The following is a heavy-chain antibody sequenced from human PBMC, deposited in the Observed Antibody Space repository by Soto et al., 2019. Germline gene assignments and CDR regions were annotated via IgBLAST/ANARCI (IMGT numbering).Heavy chain of an antibody. Sequence: QGQLVQSGAEVKRPGSSINISCKASGGTFSIYTVSWVRQAPGQGLEWMGRFIPMIGTANYAQNLQGRVTLSADKSATTAYRELSSLTPQDTALNYCARVDVTQAPERHGAFDVWGQGTAVTVSP. D-gene: IGHD2-21*02. V-gene: IGHV1-69*08. CDR2: FIPMIGTA. J-gene: IGHJ3*01. CDR3: ARVDVTQAPERHGAFDV. CDR1: GGTFSIYT.